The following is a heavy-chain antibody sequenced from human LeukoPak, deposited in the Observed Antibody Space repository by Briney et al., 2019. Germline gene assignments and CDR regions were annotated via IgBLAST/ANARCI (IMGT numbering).Heavy chain of an antibody. Sequence: GGSLRLSCAASGFTVSSNNMNWVRQAPGKGLEWVSVIYSGGSTYYADSVKGRFTISRDNSKITLYLQMNSLRAEDTAVYYCAKSYNGYESKPDYWGQGTLVTVSS. V-gene: IGHV3-53*01. CDR1: GFTVSSNN. D-gene: IGHD5-12*01. CDR2: IYSGGST. J-gene: IGHJ4*02. CDR3: AKSYNGYESKPDY.